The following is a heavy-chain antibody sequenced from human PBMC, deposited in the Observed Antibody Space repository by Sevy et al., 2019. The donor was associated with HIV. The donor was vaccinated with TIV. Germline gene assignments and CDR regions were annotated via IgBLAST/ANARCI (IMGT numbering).Heavy chain of an antibody. Sequence: ASVKVSCKISGYTLTEFSMHWVRQVPGKGLEWMGSFDPEDAKTIYAQKFQGRVTMTEDTSTDTAYMELRSLRSEDTAMYYCAITWEYYSDSSGYFDYWGQGTLVTVSS. CDR1: GYTLTEFS. V-gene: IGHV1-24*01. CDR2: FDPEDAKT. J-gene: IGHJ4*02. D-gene: IGHD3-22*01. CDR3: AITWEYYSDSSGYFDY.